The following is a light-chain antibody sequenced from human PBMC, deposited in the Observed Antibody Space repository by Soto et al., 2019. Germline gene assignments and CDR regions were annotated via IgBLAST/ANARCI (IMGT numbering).Light chain of an antibody. J-gene: IGKJ2*02. CDR1: QSVATY. Sequence: EIVLTQSPLTLALSPGERATLSRRASQSVATYLAWYQQRPGQAPRLLIYDASHRATGIPARFSGSWSGTDFTLTISSLEPEDFAVYYCKQRTDWPPICTFGPGTKVEIK. V-gene: IGKV3-11*01. CDR2: DAS. CDR3: KQRTDWPPICT.